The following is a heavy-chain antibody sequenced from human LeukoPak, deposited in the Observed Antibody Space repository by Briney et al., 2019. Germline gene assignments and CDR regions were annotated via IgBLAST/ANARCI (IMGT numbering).Heavy chain of an antibody. J-gene: IGHJ4*02. CDR2: IYTSGGT. Sequence: PSQTLSLTCIVSGDSISSYYWSWIRQPPGKGLEWIGYIYTSGGTNYIPSLKGRVTISIDTSKNQFSLKLSSVTAADSAVYYCARLTRLSTSPDRYYLDYWGQGTLVAVSS. CDR3: ARLTRLSTSPDRYYLDY. D-gene: IGHD6-6*01. V-gene: IGHV4-4*09. CDR1: GDSISSYY.